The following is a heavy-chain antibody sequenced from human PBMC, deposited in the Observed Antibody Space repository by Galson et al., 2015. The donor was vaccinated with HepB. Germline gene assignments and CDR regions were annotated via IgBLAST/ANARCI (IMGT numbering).Heavy chain of an antibody. CDR1: GFTFSSYG. D-gene: IGHD3-3*01. CDR2: ISSSGRSI. CDR3: ARAIRFLSAFDI. Sequence: LRLSCAASGFTFSSYGMVWVRQAPGKGLEWVSYISSSGRSIYYADSVRGRFTISRDNAKNSLYLQMNSLRAEDTALYYCARAIRFLSAFDIWGQGTMVTVSS. V-gene: IGHV3-48*03. J-gene: IGHJ3*02.